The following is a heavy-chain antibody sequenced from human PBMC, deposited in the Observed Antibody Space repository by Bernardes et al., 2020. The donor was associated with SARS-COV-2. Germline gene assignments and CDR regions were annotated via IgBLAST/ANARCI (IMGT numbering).Heavy chain of an antibody. D-gene: IGHD3-3*01. V-gene: IGHV3-74*01. J-gene: IGHJ4*02. Sequence: GGSLRLSCAASGFTSSNYWMHWVRQAPGKGLLWVSRINTDGTTTSYADSVKGRFTISRDNAKNTLYLHMNSLSAEDTAVYYCARGGVDPFDYWGQGTLVTVSS. CDR2: INTDGTTT. CDR1: GFTSSNYW. CDR3: ARGGVDPFDY.